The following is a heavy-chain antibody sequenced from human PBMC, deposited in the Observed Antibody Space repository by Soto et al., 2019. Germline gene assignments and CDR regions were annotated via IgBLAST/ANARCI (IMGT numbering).Heavy chain of an antibody. CDR3: ARGMWSERFAN. CDR2: FYQGGST. V-gene: IGHV4-34*01. J-gene: IGHJ5*02. D-gene: IGHD2-21*01. CDR1: GESLNYYY. Sequence: SETLSLTCAVYGESLNYYYWSWIRQAPGKGLEWIGEFYQGGSTHYNPSVKSRVTISVDTSSQQFSLKLTSVTAADTATYYCARGMWSERFANWGQGTLVTVSS.